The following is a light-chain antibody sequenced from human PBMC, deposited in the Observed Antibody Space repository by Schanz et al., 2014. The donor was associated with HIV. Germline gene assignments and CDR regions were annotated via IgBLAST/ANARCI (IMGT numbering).Light chain of an antibody. J-gene: IGKJ2*03. V-gene: IGKV1-5*03. CDR1: QTIGRL. Sequence: IQMTQSPSTVSASVGDRVTITCRASQTIGRLLAWYQQKPGRAPKLLIYQASILETGVPSRFSGSGSGTSFTLTITSLQPDDFATYYCQQYDKYSYSFGQGTRLEIK. CDR3: QQYDKYSYS. CDR2: QAS.